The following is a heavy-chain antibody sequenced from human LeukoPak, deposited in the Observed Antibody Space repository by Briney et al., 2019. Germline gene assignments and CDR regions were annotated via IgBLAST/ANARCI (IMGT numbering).Heavy chain of an antibody. V-gene: IGHV5-51*01. Sequence: GESLQISCKGSGYSFTSYWIGWVRQMPGKGLEWMGIIYPGDSDTRYSPSFQGQVTISADKSISTAYLQWSSLKASDTAMYYGALPLADGYDYFDYWGQGTLVTVSS. CDR2: IYPGDSDT. CDR1: GYSFTSYW. CDR3: ALPLADGYDYFDY. J-gene: IGHJ4*02. D-gene: IGHD5-12*01.